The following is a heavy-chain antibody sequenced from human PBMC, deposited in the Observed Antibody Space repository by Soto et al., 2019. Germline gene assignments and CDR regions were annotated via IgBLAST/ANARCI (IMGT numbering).Heavy chain of an antibody. CDR2: TYYRSKWYN. Sequence: SQTLSLTCAISGDSVSSNSAAWNWIRQSPSRGLEWLGRTYYRSKWYNDYVLSVKSRLTINPDTSKNHLSLTLRSATAADTAVYYCARSFFPWGRGTLVTVSS. V-gene: IGHV6-1*01. CDR1: GDSVSSNSAA. J-gene: IGHJ5*02. CDR3: ARSFFP.